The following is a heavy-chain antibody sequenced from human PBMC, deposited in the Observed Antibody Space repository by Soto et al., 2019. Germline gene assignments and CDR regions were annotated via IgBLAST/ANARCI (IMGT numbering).Heavy chain of an antibody. D-gene: IGHD2-15*01. CDR2: IYYSGST. CDR1: GGSISSGGYY. Sequence: SETLSLTCTVSGGSISSGGYYWSWIRQHPGKGLEWIGYIYYSGSTYYNPSLKSRVTISVDTSKNQFSLKLSSVTAADTAVYYCARDSRYCSGGSCYSNYYYGMDVWGQGTTVTVSS. J-gene: IGHJ6*02. CDR3: ARDSRYCSGGSCYSNYYYGMDV. V-gene: IGHV4-31*03.